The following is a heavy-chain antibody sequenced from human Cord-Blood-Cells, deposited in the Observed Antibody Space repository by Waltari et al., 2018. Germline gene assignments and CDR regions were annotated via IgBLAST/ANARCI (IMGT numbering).Heavy chain of an antibody. Sequence: QVQLVEFGGGVVQPGRCLRLSCAAPRFPFSSYGMHWVRQAPGKGLEWVAVIWYDGSNKYYADSVKGRFTISRDNSKNTLYLQMNSLRAEDTAVYYCARDRIAAADYWGQGTLVTVSP. V-gene: IGHV3-33*01. CDR3: ARDRIAAADY. CDR1: RFPFSSYG. J-gene: IGHJ4*02. CDR2: IWYDGSNK. D-gene: IGHD6-13*01.